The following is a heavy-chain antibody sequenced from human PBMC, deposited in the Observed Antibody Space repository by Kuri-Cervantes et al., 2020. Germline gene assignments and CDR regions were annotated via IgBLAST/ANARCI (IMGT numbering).Heavy chain of an antibody. J-gene: IGHJ3*02. CDR2: IIPIFGTA. CDR1: GGTFSSYA. D-gene: IGHD6-13*01. CDR3: AREGAAAAKFGYAFDI. Sequence: SVKVSCKASGGTFSSYAISWVRQAPGQGLEWMGGIIPIFGTANYAQKFQGRVTITADESTSTAYMELSSLRSEDTAAYYCAREGAAAAKFGYAFDIWGQGTMVTVSS. V-gene: IGHV1-69*13.